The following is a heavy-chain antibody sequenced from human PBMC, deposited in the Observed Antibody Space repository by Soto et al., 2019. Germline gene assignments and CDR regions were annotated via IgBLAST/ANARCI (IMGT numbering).Heavy chain of an antibody. CDR3: AKLGDAVRGYFDF. CDR2: VSFDGSHK. D-gene: IGHD3-22*01. V-gene: IGHV3-30*18. Sequence: QVQLVQSGGGVVQPGGSLRLSCAASGFTFSSYAIHWVRQAPGKGLEWVADVSFDGSHKTYAVPVRGRFTISRDNSKKTVYLQMHSLRAEDTALYYCAKLGDAVRGYFDFWGQGTQVAFSS. J-gene: IGHJ5*01. CDR1: GFTFSSYA.